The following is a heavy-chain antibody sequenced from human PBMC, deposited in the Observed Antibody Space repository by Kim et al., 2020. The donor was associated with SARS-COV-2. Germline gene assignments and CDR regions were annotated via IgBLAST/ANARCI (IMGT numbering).Heavy chain of an antibody. D-gene: IGHD2-2*01. CDR3: ARQACSSTSCYYGAFDI. CDR1: GYSFTSYW. Sequence: GESLKISCKGSGYSFTSYWIGWVRQMPGKGLEWMGIIYPGDSDTRYSPSFQGQVTISADKSISTAYLQWSSLKASDTAMYYCARQACSSTSCYYGAFDIWGQGTMVTVSS. J-gene: IGHJ3*02. V-gene: IGHV5-51*01. CDR2: IYPGDSDT.